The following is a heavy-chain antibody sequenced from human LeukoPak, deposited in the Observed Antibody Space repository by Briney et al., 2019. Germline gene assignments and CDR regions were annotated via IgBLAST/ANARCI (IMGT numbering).Heavy chain of an antibody. CDR3: ARMGQLTGIDY. D-gene: IGHD4/OR15-4a*01. CDR1: GGSISSSNYY. J-gene: IGHJ4*02. CDR2: IFYSGST. V-gene: IGHV4-39*01. Sequence: SETLSLTCTVSGGSISSSNYYWGWIRQPPGKGLQWIGSIFYSGSTYLNPSLKSRVTISVDTSKNQFSLKLNSVTASDTAVYYCARMGQLTGIDYWGQGTLVTVSS.